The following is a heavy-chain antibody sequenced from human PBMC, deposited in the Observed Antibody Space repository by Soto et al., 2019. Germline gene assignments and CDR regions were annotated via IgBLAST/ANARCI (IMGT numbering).Heavy chain of an antibody. D-gene: IGHD1-26*01. V-gene: IGHV1-69*13. CDR1: GGTFSSYA. Sequence: SVKVSCKASGGTFSSYAISWVRQAPGQGLEWMGGIIPIFGTANYAQKFQGRVTITADESTSTAYMELSSLRSEDTAVYYCARAGLRGSYPRSFDYWGQGTLVTVSS. CDR3: ARAGLRGSYPRSFDY. J-gene: IGHJ4*02. CDR2: IIPIFGTA.